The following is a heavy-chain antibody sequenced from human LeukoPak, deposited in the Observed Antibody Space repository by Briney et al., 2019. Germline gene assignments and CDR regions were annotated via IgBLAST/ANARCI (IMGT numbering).Heavy chain of an antibody. V-gene: IGHV7-4-1*02. J-gene: IGHJ5*02. Sequence: ASVKVSCKASGYTFTGYYMHWVRQAPGQGLEWMGYINTAVGNPTYAQDFTGRFLFSVDTSVSTAYLQITNLTAEDTALYYCASRTYSYGLSPWGQGTLVTVS. CDR3: ASRTYSYGLSP. D-gene: IGHD2-15*01. CDR2: INTAVGNP. CDR1: GYTFTGYY.